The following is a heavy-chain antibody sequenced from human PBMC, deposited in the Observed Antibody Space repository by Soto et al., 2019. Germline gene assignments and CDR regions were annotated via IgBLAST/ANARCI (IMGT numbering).Heavy chain of an antibody. J-gene: IGHJ5*02. V-gene: IGHV4-59*11. CDR2: GST. CDR3: ARDSVYYYDSSGYYYGRDWFDP. CDR1: GDSISSHY. Sequence: SETLSLTCTVSGDSISSHYWSWIRQPPGKGLEWIGFGSTKYNPSLKSRIRISVDTSKNQFSLKLSSVTAADTAVYYCARDSVYYYDSSGYYYGRDWFDPWGQGTLVTVSS. D-gene: IGHD3-22*01.